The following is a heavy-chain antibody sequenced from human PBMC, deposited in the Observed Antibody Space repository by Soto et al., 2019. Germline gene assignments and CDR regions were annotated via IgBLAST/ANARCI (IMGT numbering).Heavy chain of an antibody. J-gene: IGHJ6*03. D-gene: IGHD3-10*01. CDR3: ARVTMVRGVNGHYYYMDV. Sequence: PSQTLSLTCAISGDSVSSNSAAWNWIRQSPSRGLEWLGRTYYRSKWYNDYAVSVKSRITINPDTSKNQFSLQLNSVTPEDTAVYYCARVTMVRGVNGHYYYMDVWGKGTTVTVSS. CDR1: GDSVSSNSAA. V-gene: IGHV6-1*01. CDR2: TYYRSKWYN.